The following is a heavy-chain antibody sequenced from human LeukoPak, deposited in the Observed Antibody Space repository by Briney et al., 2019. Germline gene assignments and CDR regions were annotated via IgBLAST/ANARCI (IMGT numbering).Heavy chain of an antibody. CDR3: VRKFATGD. V-gene: IGHV3-74*01. D-gene: IGHD1-14*01. J-gene: IGHJ4*02. Sequence: GGSLRLACAASGFTFSRHLMHWVRQAQGTGLVWVSSVKSDGTATNYADSVKGRFTISRDNAKNTLYLQMNSLRVEDTAVYYCVRKFATGDWGQGTLVTVSS. CDR2: VKSDGTAT. CDR1: GFTFSRHL.